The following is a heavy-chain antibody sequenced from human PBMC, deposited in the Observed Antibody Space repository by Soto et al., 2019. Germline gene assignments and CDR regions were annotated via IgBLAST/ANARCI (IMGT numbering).Heavy chain of an antibody. CDR1: GYTFTSYY. D-gene: IGHD2-2*01. V-gene: IGHV1-46*01. Sequence: QVQLVQSGAEVKKPGASVKVSCKASGYTFTSYYMHWVRQAPGQGLEWMGIINPSGGSTSYAQKFQGRVTITGDTSTSTAYMELSSLRSEDTAVYYCARYLMLSPDIVVIPADMQNYYYGMDVWGQGTTVTVSS. CDR2: INPSGGST. J-gene: IGHJ6*02. CDR3: ARYLMLSPDIVVIPADMQNYYYGMDV.